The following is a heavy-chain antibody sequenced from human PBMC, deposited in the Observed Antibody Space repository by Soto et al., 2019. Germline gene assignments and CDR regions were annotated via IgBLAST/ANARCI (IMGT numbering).Heavy chain of an antibody. D-gene: IGHD4-17*01. J-gene: IGHJ5*02. CDR1: GFFFSDYI. V-gene: IGHV3-23*01. CDR3: AKSDYGEVWYNWFDP. Sequence: GGSLRLSCAATGFFFSDYIMSWVRQAPGKGREWVSRISASGANTYYADSVKGRFTISRDNSKTPVYLQMSSLRAADTAVYYCAKSDYGEVWYNWFDPWGEGTQVTVSS. CDR2: ISASGANT.